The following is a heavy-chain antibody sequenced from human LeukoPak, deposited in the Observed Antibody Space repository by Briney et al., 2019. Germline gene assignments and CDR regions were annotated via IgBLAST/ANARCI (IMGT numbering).Heavy chain of an antibody. V-gene: IGHV1-24*01. CDR3: ATGGYCSSTSCPIGYMDV. Sequence: ASVKVPCKVSGYTLTELSMHWVRQAPGKGLEWMGGFDPEDGETIYAQKFQGRVTMTEDTSTDTAYMELSSLRSEDTAVYYCATGGYCSSTSCPIGYMDVWGKGTTVTVSS. J-gene: IGHJ6*03. D-gene: IGHD2-2*01. CDR1: GYTLTELS. CDR2: FDPEDGET.